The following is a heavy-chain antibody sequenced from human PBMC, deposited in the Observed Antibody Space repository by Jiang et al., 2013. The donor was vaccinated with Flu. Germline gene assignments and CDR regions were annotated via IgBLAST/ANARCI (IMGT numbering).Heavy chain of an antibody. D-gene: IGHD3-10*01. Sequence: KPSETLSLTCTVSGASLNNYFWSWLRRPAGEGLEWIGRIFVTGSTNYHPSLKSRVTLSLDTSRNQLSLELISVTAADTAVYYCARDAGGSGNSWGQGTVVTVSS. CDR3: ARDAGGSGNS. J-gene: IGHJ4*02. V-gene: IGHV4-4*07. CDR1: GASLNNYF. CDR2: IFVTGST.